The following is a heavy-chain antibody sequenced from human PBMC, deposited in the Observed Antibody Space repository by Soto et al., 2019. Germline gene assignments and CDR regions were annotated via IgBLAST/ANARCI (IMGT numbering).Heavy chain of an antibody. CDR3: SRWDGYGDY. CDR1: GFSVSSHS. CDR2: ISVGGDKE. V-gene: IGHV3-23*01. D-gene: IGHD5-18*01. Sequence: PGGSLRLSCAASGFSVSSHSMTWVRQAPGKGLEYVSGISVGGDKEFYADSVRGRFTVSRDNSKNILYLQMDSLRVDDTAIYYCSRWDGYGDYWGQGTLVTVSS. J-gene: IGHJ4*02.